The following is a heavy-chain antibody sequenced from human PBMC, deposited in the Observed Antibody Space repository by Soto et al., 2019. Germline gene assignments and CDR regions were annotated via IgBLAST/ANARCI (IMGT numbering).Heavy chain of an antibody. Sequence: SETLSLTCTVSGGSISSYYWSWIRQPPGKGLEWIGYIYYSGSTNYNPSLKSRVTTSVDTSKNQFSLKLSSVTAADTAVYYCARAPGRIVVVPAAMPRGRYYYMDVWGKGTTVT. D-gene: IGHD2-2*01. CDR1: GGSISSYY. CDR2: IYYSGST. CDR3: ARAPGRIVVVPAAMPRGRYYYMDV. J-gene: IGHJ6*03. V-gene: IGHV4-59*01.